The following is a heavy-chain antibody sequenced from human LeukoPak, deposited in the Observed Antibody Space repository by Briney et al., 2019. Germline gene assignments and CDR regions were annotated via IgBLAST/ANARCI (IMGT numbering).Heavy chain of an antibody. Sequence: GGSLRLSCAASGFTFSDYYMTWIRQAPGKGLEWVSYISGSGGNTKHYADSVKGRFTISRDNAKTSLYLQMNSLRAEDTAVYYCARVFLIVAAGTVDYWGQGTLVTASS. D-gene: IGHD6-13*01. J-gene: IGHJ4*02. V-gene: IGHV3-11*04. CDR3: ARVFLIVAAGTVDY. CDR1: GFTFSDYY. CDR2: ISGSGGNTK.